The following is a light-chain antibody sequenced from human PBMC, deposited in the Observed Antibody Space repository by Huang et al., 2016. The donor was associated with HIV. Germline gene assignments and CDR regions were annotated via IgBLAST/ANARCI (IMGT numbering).Light chain of an antibody. CDR3: QQYNDWLSLT. J-gene: IGKJ4*01. CDR2: GAS. CDR1: QSISNN. Sequence: EIVMAQSPATLSVSPGERATLSCRASQSISNNLAWYQQKPGQAPRLLVYGASTRATGVPVRFSGSGSGTVFTRTISSLQFEDSAVYYCQQYNDWLSLTFGGGTKVGIK. V-gene: IGKV3-15*01.